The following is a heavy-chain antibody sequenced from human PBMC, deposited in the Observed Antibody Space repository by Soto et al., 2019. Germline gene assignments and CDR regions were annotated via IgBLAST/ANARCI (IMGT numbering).Heavy chain of an antibody. CDR1: GGTFTSYT. V-gene: IGHV1-69*08. Sequence: QVQLVQSGAEVKKPGSSVKVSCKASGGTFTSYTISWVRQAPGQGREGVGRIIPIPGIANYAQKFQGRVTMTTDKPPSTAYRELSSLRGEDAAVYCWAREPDYGRTPGDYWGQGNLVTVSS. CDR2: IIPIPGIA. CDR3: AREPDYGRTPGDY. J-gene: IGHJ4*02. D-gene: IGHD4-17*01.